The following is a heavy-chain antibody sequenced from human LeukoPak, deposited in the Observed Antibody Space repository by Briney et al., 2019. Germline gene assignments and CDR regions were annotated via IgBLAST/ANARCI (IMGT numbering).Heavy chain of an antibody. CDR3: AKSDDSSGYYSYFDY. Sequence: GRSLRLSCAASGFTFDDYAMHWVRQAPGKGLEWVSGISWNSGSIGYADSVKGRFTISRDNAKNSLYLQMNSLRAEDTALYYCAKSDDSSGYYSYFDYWGQGTLVTASS. J-gene: IGHJ4*02. V-gene: IGHV3-9*01. D-gene: IGHD3-22*01. CDR1: GFTFDDYA. CDR2: ISWNSGSI.